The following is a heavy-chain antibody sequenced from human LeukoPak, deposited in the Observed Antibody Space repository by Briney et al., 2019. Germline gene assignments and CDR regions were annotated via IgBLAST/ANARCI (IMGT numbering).Heavy chain of an antibody. J-gene: IGHJ3*02. Sequence: ASVKVSCKASGYTFTDYYIHWVRQAPGHGLEWMGWVNPHSGGTNYAQKFQGRVTMTRDTSISTAYMELSRLRSDDTAVYYCARGVDYCGGDCYYGLGAFDIWGQGTMVTVSS. D-gene: IGHD2-21*02. CDR3: ARGVDYCGGDCYYGLGAFDI. CDR1: GYTFTDYY. V-gene: IGHV1-2*02. CDR2: VNPHSGGT.